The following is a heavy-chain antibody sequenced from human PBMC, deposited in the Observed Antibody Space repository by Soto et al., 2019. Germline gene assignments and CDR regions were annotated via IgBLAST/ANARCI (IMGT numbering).Heavy chain of an antibody. Sequence: QVQLVQSGAEVKKPGASVKVSCKASGYTFTSYYMHWVRQAPGQGLEWMGIINPSGGSTSYAQKCQDRVTLTGYTATSTVYMELSSLRSEDTAVYYCARDQPGPVMAAAGRLPTGNFDSWGQGTLVTVSS. D-gene: IGHD6-13*01. CDR1: GYTFTSYY. CDR3: ARDQPGPVMAAAGRLPTGNFDS. J-gene: IGHJ4*02. V-gene: IGHV1-46*01. CDR2: INPSGGST.